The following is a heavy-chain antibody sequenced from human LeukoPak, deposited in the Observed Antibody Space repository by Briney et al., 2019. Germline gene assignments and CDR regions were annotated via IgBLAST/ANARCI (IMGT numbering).Heavy chain of an antibody. V-gene: IGHV3-48*01. CDR1: GFTFSSYS. CDR3: ARDHSSGWYRYFQH. Sequence: GGSLRLSCAASGFTFSSYSMNWVRQAPGKGLEWVSYISSSSSTIYYADSVKGRFTISRDNAKNPLYLQMNSLRAGDTAVYYCARDHSSGWYRYFQHWGQGTLVTVSS. J-gene: IGHJ1*01. CDR2: ISSSSSTI. D-gene: IGHD6-19*01.